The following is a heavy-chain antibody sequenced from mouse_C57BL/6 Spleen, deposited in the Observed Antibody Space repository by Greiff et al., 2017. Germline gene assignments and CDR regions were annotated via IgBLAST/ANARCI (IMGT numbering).Heavy chain of an antibody. Sequence: QVQLKESGPGLVAPSQSLSITCTVSGFSLTSYGVDWVRQPPGTGLEWLGVIRGGGSTNYNSARMSRLSISKDNSKSQVFLKMNSLQTDATAMYYCAKRGISGSFAYWGQGTLVTVSA. CDR1: GFSLTSYG. CDR2: IRGGGST. V-gene: IGHV2-9*01. CDR3: AKRGISGSFAY. D-gene: IGHD3-2*02. J-gene: IGHJ3*01.